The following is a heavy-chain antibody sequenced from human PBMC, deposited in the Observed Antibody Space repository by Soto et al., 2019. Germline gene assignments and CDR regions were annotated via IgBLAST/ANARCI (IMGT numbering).Heavy chain of an antibody. J-gene: IGHJ4*02. CDR1: GGTFSSYA. Sequence: GASVKVSCKASGGTFSSYAISWVRQAPGQGLEWMGGIIPIFGTANYAQKFQGRVTITADESTSTAYMELSSLRSEDTAVYYCARGLKQYYYDSSGYYSYWGQGTLVTVSS. CDR2: IIPIFGTA. D-gene: IGHD3-22*01. CDR3: ARGLKQYYYDSSGYYSY. V-gene: IGHV1-69*13.